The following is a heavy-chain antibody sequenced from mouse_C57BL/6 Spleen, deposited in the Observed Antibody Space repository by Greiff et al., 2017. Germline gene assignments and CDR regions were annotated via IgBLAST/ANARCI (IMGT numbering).Heavy chain of an antibody. D-gene: IGHD2-1*01. V-gene: IGHV6-6*01. CDR3: KGNYAY. CDR1: GFTFSDAW. Sequence: EVKLEESGGGLVQPGGSMKLSCAASGFTFSDAWMDWVRQSPEQGLEWVAEIRNKANNHATYYAESVKGRFTISRDDSKSSVYLQMNSVRAEDTGIYYCKGNYAYWGQGTLVTVSA. J-gene: IGHJ3*01. CDR2: IRNKANNHAT.